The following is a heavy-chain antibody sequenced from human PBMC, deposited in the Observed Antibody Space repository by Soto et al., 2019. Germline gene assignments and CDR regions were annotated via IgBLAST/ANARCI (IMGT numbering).Heavy chain of an antibody. CDR2: INSDGSIT. CDR3: ARDPFGDIPGY. J-gene: IGHJ4*02. V-gene: IGHV3-74*01. D-gene: IGHD3-3*01. CDR1: GFSLSTYW. Sequence: EVQLVESGGGLVQPGGSLRLSCAASGFSLSTYWMDWVRQAPGKGLVWVSRINSDGSITSYADSVKGRFTISRDNAKNTVYLQMNSLRVEDTAVSHCARDPFGDIPGYWGQGTLVTVSS.